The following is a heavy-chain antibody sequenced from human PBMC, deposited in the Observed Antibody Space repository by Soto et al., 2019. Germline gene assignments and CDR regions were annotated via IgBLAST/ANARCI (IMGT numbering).Heavy chain of an antibody. CDR1: GGSFSGYY. CDR3: ARDKITGLFDY. Sequence: TSETLSLTCAVYGGSFSGYYWTWIRQPPGTGLEWIGEINHSGSTNYNPSLKSRVTISVDTSKNQFSLKLTSVTAADTAAYYCARDKITGLFDYWGQGTLVTVS. CDR2: INHSGST. V-gene: IGHV4-34*01. J-gene: IGHJ4*02. D-gene: IGHD2-8*02.